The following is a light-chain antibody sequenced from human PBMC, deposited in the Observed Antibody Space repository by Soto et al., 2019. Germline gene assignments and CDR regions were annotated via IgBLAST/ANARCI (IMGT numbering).Light chain of an antibody. CDR1: SSDVGGYNY. CDR2: EVS. V-gene: IGLV2-14*01. J-gene: IGLJ1*01. Sequence: QSALTQPASVSGSPVQSITISCTGTSSDVGGYNYVSWYQQHPGKAPKLMIYEVSNRPSGVSNRFSGSKSGNTASLTISGLQAEEEADYYCSSYTSSSTGVFGTGTKVTVL. CDR3: SSYTSSSTGV.